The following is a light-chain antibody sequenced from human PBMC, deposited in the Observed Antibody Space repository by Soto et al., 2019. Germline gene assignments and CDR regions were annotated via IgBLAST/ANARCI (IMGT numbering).Light chain of an antibody. CDR2: GAS. CDR3: QQYNTWPT. V-gene: IGKV3-15*01. J-gene: IGKJ1*01. CDR1: QSVSSN. Sequence: EIVMTQSPATLSVSPGERATLSCRASQSVSSNLAWYQQKPGQAPRLLIYGASTRATGIPARFSGSGSGTAFTLTISSLQSEDFSVYYCQQYNTWPTFGQATKVEIK.